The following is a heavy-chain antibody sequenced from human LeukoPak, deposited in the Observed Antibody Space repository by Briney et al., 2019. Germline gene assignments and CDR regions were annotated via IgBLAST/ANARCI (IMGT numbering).Heavy chain of an antibody. D-gene: IGHD1-26*01. CDR1: GLTFSGYW. V-gene: IGHV3-74*01. Sequence: PGGSLRLSCAASGLTFSGYWMHCVRQAPGKGLVWVSRIYTDGSRTNYADSVWGRFTISRDNAKNTLYLQLDRLRAEDTAVYYCARGDHVGYFLDYWGQGTLVTVSS. CDR2: IYTDGSRT. J-gene: IGHJ4*02. CDR3: ARGDHVGYFLDY.